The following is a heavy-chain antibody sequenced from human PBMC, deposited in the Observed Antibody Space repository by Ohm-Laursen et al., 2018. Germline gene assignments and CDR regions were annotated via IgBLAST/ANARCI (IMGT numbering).Heavy chain of an antibody. J-gene: IGHJ4*02. CDR3: AKHRSATWVHKRFDY. D-gene: IGHD5-12*01. CDR2: ISGSGTST. Sequence: SLRLSCTASGFTFSTYAMTWVRQAPGKGLEWVSGISGSGTSTYYADSVKGRFTISRDNSKNTLYLQMNSLRADDTAVYYCAKHRSATWVHKRFDYWGQGTPVTVSS. CDR1: GFTFSTYA. V-gene: IGHV3-23*01.